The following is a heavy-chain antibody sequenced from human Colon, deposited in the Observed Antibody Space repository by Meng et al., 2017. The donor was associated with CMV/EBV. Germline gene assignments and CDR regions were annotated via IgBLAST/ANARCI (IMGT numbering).Heavy chain of an antibody. Sequence: GESLKISCAASGFTFSTSGIHWVRQAPGKGLEWVSFIRYDGSEQYYADAVKGRFTVSRDNSQNTLYLQMNGLRVDDSAVYYCAKAHDIVISRGMDVWGQGTTVTVSS. CDR3: AKAHDIVISRGMDV. D-gene: IGHD3-9*01. CDR1: GFTFSTSG. CDR2: IRYDGSEQ. V-gene: IGHV3-30*02. J-gene: IGHJ6*02.